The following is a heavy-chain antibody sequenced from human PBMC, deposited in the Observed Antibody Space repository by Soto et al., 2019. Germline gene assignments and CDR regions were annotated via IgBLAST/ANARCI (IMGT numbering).Heavy chain of an antibody. D-gene: IGHD3-10*01. CDR1: GFSFSDYS. J-gene: IGHJ4*02. CDR3: ARWYGYGDL. CDR2: MSIGGEKT. Sequence: EVQVFESGGGLVQPGGSLRLSCAASGFSFSDYSMAWVRQTPEKGLEWVSGMSIGGEKTFYIDSVKGRFIVSRDSSRDTVYFQMNRLRVEDTAVYYCARWYGYGDLWGQGTLVTVSS. V-gene: IGHV3-23*01.